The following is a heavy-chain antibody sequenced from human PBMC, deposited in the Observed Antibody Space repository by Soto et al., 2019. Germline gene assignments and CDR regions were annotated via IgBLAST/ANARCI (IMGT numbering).Heavy chain of an antibody. CDR3: TTVPDCSGGSCYHPSGYYYMDV. V-gene: IGHV3-15*01. D-gene: IGHD2-15*01. Sequence: PGGSLRLSCAASGFTFSNAWMSWVRQAPGKGLEWVGRIKSKTDGGTTDYAAPVKGRFTISRDDSKNTLYLQMNSLKTEDTAVYYCTTVPDCSGGSCYHPSGYYYMDVWGKGTTVTVSS. CDR1: GFTFSNAW. CDR2: IKSKTDGGTT. J-gene: IGHJ6*03.